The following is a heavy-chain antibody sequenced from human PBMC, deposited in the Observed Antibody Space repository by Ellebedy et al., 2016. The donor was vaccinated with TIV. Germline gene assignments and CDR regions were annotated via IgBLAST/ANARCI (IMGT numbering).Heavy chain of an antibody. Sequence: GESLKISCDAFGFTFSSYNMNWVRQAPGQGLEWVSYISDSSGTKYYADSVKVRFTISRDNVKNSLYLHMNSLTDEDTAVYYCARDSYVDYYFDHWGQGTLVTVSS. CDR1: GFTFSSYN. D-gene: IGHD4-17*01. CDR2: ISDSSGTK. V-gene: IGHV3-48*02. CDR3: ARDSYVDYYFDH. J-gene: IGHJ4*02.